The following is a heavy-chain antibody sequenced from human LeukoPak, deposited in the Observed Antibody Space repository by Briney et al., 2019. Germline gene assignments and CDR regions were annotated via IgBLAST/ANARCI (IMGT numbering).Heavy chain of an antibody. J-gene: IGHJ3*02. CDR3: ARGPRYRWLQVAGGAFDI. D-gene: IGHD5-24*01. Sequence: GRSLRLSCAASGFTFDDYAMHWVRQAPGKGLEWVSGISWNSGSIGYADSVKGRFTISRDNAKNSLYLQMNSLRAEDTAVYYCARGPRYRWLQVAGGAFDIWGQGTMVTVSS. CDR2: ISWNSGSI. CDR1: GFTFDDYA. V-gene: IGHV3-9*01.